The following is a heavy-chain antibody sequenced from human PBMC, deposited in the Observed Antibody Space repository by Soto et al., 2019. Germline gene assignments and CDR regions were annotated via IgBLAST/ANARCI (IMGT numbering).Heavy chain of an antibody. D-gene: IGHD6-13*01. CDR3: ARETGYSSSWYFSSNWFDP. Sequence: GGSLRLSCAASGFTFSSYWMSWVRQAPGKGLEWVANIKQDGSEKYYVDSVKGRFTISRDNAKNSLYLQMNSLRAEDTAVYYCARETGYSSSWYFSSNWFDPWGQGTLVTVYS. V-gene: IGHV3-7*05. J-gene: IGHJ5*02. CDR1: GFTFSSYW. CDR2: IKQDGSEK.